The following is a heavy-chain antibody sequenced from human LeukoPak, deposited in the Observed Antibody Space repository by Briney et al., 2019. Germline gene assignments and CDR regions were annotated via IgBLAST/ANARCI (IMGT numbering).Heavy chain of an antibody. CDR3: ARVPLYITGTTGWFDP. J-gene: IGHJ5*02. D-gene: IGHD1-7*01. CDR2: INHSGST. Sequence: SETLSLTCAVYGGSFSGYYWSWIRQPPGKGLEWIGEINHSGSTNYNPSLKSRVTISVDTSKNQFSLKLSSVTAADTAVYYCARVPLYITGTTGWFDPWGQGTPVTVSS. V-gene: IGHV4-34*01. CDR1: GGSFSGYY.